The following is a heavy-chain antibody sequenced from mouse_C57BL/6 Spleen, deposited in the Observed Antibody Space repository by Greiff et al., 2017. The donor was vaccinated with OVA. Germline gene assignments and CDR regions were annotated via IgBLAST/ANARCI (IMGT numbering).Heavy chain of an antibody. CDR1: GYTFTDYN. D-gene: IGHD1-1*01. CDR2: INPNNGGT. CDR3: ARSDYCSPWYFDV. J-gene: IGHJ1*03. V-gene: IGHV1-18*01. Sequence: EVQLQQSGPELVKPGASVKIPCKASGYTFTDYNMDWVKQSHGKSLEWIGDINPNNGGTIYNQKFKGKATLTVDKASSTAYMELRSLTSTDTAVYYCARSDYCSPWYFDVWGTGTTVTVSS.